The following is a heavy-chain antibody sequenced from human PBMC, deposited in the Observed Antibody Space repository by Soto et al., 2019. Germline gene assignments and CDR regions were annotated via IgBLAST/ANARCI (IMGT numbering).Heavy chain of an antibody. CDR3: ARVSHQSLDY. J-gene: IGHJ4*02. CDR2: INPSDGGT. CDR1: GYTFINYH. Sequence: GASVKVSCKASGYTFINYHIHWVRQAPGQGLEWLGIINPSDGGTGYAQKFQGRVTMTRDTSTSTVYMELSSLRSEDTAMYYCARVSHQSLDYWGLGTLVTVSS. V-gene: IGHV1-46*01.